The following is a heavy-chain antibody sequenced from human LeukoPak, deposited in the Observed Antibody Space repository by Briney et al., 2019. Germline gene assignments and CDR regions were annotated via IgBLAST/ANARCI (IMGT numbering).Heavy chain of an antibody. CDR1: GFIFDDYG. J-gene: IGHJ4*02. Sequence: GGSLRLSCAASGFIFDDYGMSWVRQAPGKGLEWVSGINWNGGSTYYADSVKGRFTISRDNSKNTLYLQMNSLRAEDTAVYYCANGLPPHDYWGQGTLVTVSS. V-gene: IGHV3-20*04. CDR2: INWNGGST. CDR3: ANGLPPHDY. D-gene: IGHD5-24*01.